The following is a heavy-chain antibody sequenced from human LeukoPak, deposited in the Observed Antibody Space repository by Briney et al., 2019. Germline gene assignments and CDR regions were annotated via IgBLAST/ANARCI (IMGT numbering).Heavy chain of an antibody. Sequence: ASVKVSCKVSGYTLTELSMHWVRQAPGKGLEWMGGFDPEDDETIYAQKFQGRVTMTRNTSISTAYMELSSLRSEDTAVYYCARDRLVGATTIIYWGQGTLVTVSS. CDR3: ARDRLVGATTIIY. D-gene: IGHD1-26*01. V-gene: IGHV1-24*01. J-gene: IGHJ4*02. CDR1: GYTLTELS. CDR2: FDPEDDET.